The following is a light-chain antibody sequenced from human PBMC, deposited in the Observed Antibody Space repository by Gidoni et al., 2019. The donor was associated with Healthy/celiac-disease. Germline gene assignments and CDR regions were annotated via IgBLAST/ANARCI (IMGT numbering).Light chain of an antibody. CDR1: QSVSSSY. CDR3: QQYGSSPPYT. J-gene: IGKJ2*01. CDR2: GAS. V-gene: IGKV3-20*01. Sequence: EIVLTQSPGTLSLSPGERATLSCGASQSVSSSYLAWYQQKPGQAPRLLIYGASSRDTGIPDRFSGSGSGTDFTLTISRLEPEDFAVYYCQQYGSSPPYTFGQGTKLEIK.